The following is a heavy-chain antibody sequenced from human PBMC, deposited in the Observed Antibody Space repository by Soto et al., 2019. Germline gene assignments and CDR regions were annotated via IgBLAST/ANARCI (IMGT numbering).Heavy chain of an antibody. J-gene: IGHJ4*02. CDR1: GYTFSTYG. CDR2: ISASSGDT. CDR3: ARVALDLEWSTSTFDY. Sequence: QVHLEQSGGEVKKPGASVKVSCKASGYTFSTYGIAWVRQAPGQGLEWMGWISASSGDTYYAAKFRNRGSVTTDTSTGTAYMELRSLRSDDTAVYYCARVALDLEWSTSTFDYWGQGALGTVSS. V-gene: IGHV1-18*01. D-gene: IGHD3-16*02.